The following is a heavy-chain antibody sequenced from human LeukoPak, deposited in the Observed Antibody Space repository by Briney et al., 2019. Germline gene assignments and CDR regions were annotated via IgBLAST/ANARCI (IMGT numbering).Heavy chain of an antibody. Sequence: GASVKVSCKASGYIFTSYYMHWVRQAPGQGLEWMGLINPSGGSTNYAQKFQGRVTMTRDRSTNTVYMELTSLRAENTALYNCARLYVDDARDASDISGPRKMVTVSS. CDR3: ARLYVDDARDASDI. D-gene: IGHD4/OR15-4a*01. CDR1: GYIFTSYY. J-gene: IGHJ3*02. V-gene: IGHV1-46*01. CDR2: INPSGGST.